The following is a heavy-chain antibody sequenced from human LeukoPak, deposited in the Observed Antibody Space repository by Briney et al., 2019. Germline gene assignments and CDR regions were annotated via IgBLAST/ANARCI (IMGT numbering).Heavy chain of an antibody. J-gene: IGHJ4*01. Sequence: GGSLRLSCAASGFTFSSYGMHWVRQAPGKGLEWVAVISYDGSNKYYADSVKGRFTISRDNSKNTVYLQMNSLSPEDTAVYYCAKCGPYSSKWYFNLIAYWGHGTLVTVSS. D-gene: IGHD6-13*01. CDR1: GFTFSSYG. CDR3: AKCGPYSSKWYFNLIAY. CDR2: ISYDGSNK. V-gene: IGHV3-30*18.